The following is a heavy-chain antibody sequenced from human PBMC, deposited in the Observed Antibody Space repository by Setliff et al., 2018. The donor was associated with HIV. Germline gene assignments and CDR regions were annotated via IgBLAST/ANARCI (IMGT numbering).Heavy chain of an antibody. J-gene: IGHJ4*02. CDR2: IYTSGNT. Sequence: PSETLSLTCTVSGVSISNYYWSWIRQPAGKGLEWIGRIYTSGNTNYNPSLTSRVTMSVDTSKKQFSLKLTSVTAADTAVYYCAGRFYYSGSGIWAGLDSWGQGTLVTVSS. V-gene: IGHV4-4*07. CDR3: AGRFYYSGSGIWAGLDS. CDR1: GVSISNYY. D-gene: IGHD3-10*01.